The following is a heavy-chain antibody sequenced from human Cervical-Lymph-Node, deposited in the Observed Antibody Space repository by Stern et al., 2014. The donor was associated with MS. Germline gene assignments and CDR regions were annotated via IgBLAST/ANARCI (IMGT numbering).Heavy chain of an antibody. CDR3: ARDTAALIDY. CDR1: GFTLSLYA. Sequence: QVQLQESGGGVVQPGRSLRLSCAASGFTLSLYAMHWVRQAPGKGLEWVAVISYDGSKEHYADSVKGRFTISRDNSKNTLFLQMDSLRLEDTAVYYCARDTAALIDYWGQGTLVTVSA. CDR2: ISYDGSKE. D-gene: IGHD6-13*01. V-gene: IGHV3-30*01. J-gene: IGHJ4*02.